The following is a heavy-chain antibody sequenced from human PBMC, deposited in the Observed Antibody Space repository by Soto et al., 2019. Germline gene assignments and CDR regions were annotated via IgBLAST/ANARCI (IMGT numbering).Heavy chain of an antibody. J-gene: IGHJ5*02. CDR2: TFYSGST. CDR3: ARGQYWFDP. CDR1: GGSIHSYY. V-gene: IGHV4-59*01. Sequence: LTCTVSGGSIHSYYWSWIRQSPGRGLEWIGYTFYSGSTKYNPSLKSRVIISIDTSKNQFSLKLNAVTAADTAVYYCARGQYWFDPWGQGTLVTVSS.